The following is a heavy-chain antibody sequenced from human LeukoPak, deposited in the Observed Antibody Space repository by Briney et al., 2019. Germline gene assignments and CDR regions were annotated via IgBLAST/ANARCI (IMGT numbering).Heavy chain of an antibody. CDR3: AKVDRGDYSSSPVPYYNYYMNV. Sequence: GGSLRLSCAASGFTFSYYSMNWVRQAPGRGLEWVSCISSSSSLIFYSDSVRGRFTISGDNAKNLLYLHMNSLRVEDTAVYYCAKVDRGDYSSSPVPYYNYYMNVWGKGTTVTVSS. D-gene: IGHD6-13*01. CDR1: GFTFSYYS. CDR2: ISSSSSLI. V-gene: IGHV3-21*01. J-gene: IGHJ6*03.